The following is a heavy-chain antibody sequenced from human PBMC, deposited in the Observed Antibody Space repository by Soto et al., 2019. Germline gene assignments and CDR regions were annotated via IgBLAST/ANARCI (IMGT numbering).Heavy chain of an antibody. CDR3: ARIRFGDEPSYYYYGMDV. D-gene: IGHD4-17*01. CDR1: GGSFSSGDYY. J-gene: IGHJ6*02. V-gene: IGHV4-30-4*01. CDR2: IYYTGST. Sequence: QVQLQESGPGVVKPSQTLSLTCTVSGGSFSSGDYYWSWVRQPPGKGLAWIGYIYYTGSTFNNPSLKSRVSTSIDTYKTQCSLKLSSVTAADTAVYYCARIRFGDEPSYYYYGMDVWGQGTTVTVSS.